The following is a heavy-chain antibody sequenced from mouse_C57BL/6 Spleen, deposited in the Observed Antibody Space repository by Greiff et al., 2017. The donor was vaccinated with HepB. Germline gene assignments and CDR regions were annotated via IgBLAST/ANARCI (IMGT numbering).Heavy chain of an antibody. CDR1: GYTFTDYY. CDR2: INPNNGGT. CDR3: ARITTPYAMDY. V-gene: IGHV1-26*01. Sequence: VQLQQSGPELVKPGASVKISCKASGYTFTDYYMNWVKQSHGKSLEWIGDINPNNGGTSYNQKFKGKATLTVDKSSSTAYMELRSLTSEDSAVYYCARITTPYAMDYWGQGTSVTVSS. D-gene: IGHD1-3*01. J-gene: IGHJ4*01.